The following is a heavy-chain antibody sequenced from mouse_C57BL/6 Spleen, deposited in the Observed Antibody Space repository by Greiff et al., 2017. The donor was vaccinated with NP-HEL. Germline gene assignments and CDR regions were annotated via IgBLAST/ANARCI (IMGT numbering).Heavy chain of an antibody. V-gene: IGHV1-42*01. CDR3: AAYYSNYDYYAMDY. Sequence: VQLKESGPELVKPGASVKISCKASGYSFTGYYMNWVKQSPEKSLEWIGEINPSTGGTTYNQKFKAKATLTVDKSSSTAYMQLKSLTSEDSAVYYCAAYYSNYDYYAMDYWGQGTSVTVSS. D-gene: IGHD2-5*01. CDR2: INPSTGGT. CDR1: GYSFTGYY. J-gene: IGHJ4*01.